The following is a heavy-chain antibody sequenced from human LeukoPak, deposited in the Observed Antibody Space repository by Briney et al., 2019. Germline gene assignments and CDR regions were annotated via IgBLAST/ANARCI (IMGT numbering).Heavy chain of an antibody. CDR3: AKDFGGGLDDVWSGHSLGVAFDI. Sequence: PGGSLRLSCAAYGFTSSSYAMSWVRQAPGKGLEWVSAISGSGGSTYYADSVKGRFTISRDNSKNTLYLQMNSMRAEDTGVYYCAKDFGGGLDDVWSGHSLGVAFDIWGQGTMVTVSS. V-gene: IGHV3-23*01. D-gene: IGHD3-3*01. J-gene: IGHJ3*02. CDR1: GFTSSSYA. CDR2: ISGSGGST.